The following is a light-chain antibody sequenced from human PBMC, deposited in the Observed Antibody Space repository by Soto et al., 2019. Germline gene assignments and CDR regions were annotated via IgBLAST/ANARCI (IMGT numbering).Light chain of an antibody. CDR3: QQYNSYSPT. CDR1: QSISVW. J-gene: IGKJ1*01. Sequence: DIQMTQSPSTLSASLGDRVTITLRASQSISVWLAWYQQKAGKAPNLLIYKASRLESGVPSRFSGSGSETEFTLTISGLQPGDSATYYCQQYNSYSPTFGQGTKVDIK. CDR2: KAS. V-gene: IGKV1-5*03.